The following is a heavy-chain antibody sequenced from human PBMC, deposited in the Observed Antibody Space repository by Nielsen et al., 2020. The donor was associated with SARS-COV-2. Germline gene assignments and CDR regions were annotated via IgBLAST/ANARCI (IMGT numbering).Heavy chain of an antibody. Sequence: GESLKISCAASGFTFSSYGMHWVRQAPGKGLEWVAVISYDGSNKYYADSVKGRFTISRDNAKNSLYLQMNSLRAEDTALYYCASLWSGYSDYWGQGTLVTVSS. V-gene: IGHV3-30*03. D-gene: IGHD3-3*01. CDR2: ISYDGSNK. CDR1: GFTFSSYG. J-gene: IGHJ4*02. CDR3: ASLWSGYSDY.